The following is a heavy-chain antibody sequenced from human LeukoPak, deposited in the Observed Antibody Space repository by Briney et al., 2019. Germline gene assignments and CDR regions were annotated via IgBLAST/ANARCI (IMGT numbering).Heavy chain of an antibody. CDR2: IYYSGST. V-gene: IGHV4-59*01. D-gene: IGHD6-19*01. CDR1: GGSISSYY. CDR3: ARSLYSSASFDI. J-gene: IGHJ3*02. Sequence: SETLFLTCTVSGGSISSYYWSWIRQPPGKGLEWIGYIYYSGSTNYNPSLKSRVTISVDTSKNQFSLKLSSVTAADTAVYYCARSLYSSASFDIWGQGTMVTVSS.